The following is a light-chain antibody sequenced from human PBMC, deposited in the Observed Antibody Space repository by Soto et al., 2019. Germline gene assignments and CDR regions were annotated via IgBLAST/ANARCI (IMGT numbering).Light chain of an antibody. V-gene: IGKV1-5*01. J-gene: IGKJ2*01. Sequence: EIQMTQSPSTLSAFVGDRVTITCRASQNVGTWLAWYQQKPGKAPKLLIFDASTLDRGVPSRFSGSGSGTHFTLTISSLQPDDFATYFCQQYKSFSPYTFGQGTKLDLK. CDR1: QNVGTW. CDR3: QQYKSFSPYT. CDR2: DAS.